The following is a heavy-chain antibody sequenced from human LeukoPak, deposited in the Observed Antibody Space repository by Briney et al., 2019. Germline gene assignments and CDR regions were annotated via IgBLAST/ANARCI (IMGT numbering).Heavy chain of an antibody. CDR1: GVSFSGYY. J-gene: IGHJ6*03. Sequence: SETLSLTCAVYGVSFSGYYWSWIRQPPGKGLEWIGEINHSGSTNYNPSLKSRVTISVDTSKNQFSLKLSSVTAADTAVYYCARGVGGRTGYYYYYYMDVWGKGTTVTVSS. V-gene: IGHV4-34*01. CDR2: INHSGST. D-gene: IGHD2-15*01. CDR3: ARGVGGRTGYYYYYYMDV.